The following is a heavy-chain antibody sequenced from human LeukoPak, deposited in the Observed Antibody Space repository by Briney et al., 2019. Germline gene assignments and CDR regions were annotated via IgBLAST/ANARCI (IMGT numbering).Heavy chain of an antibody. CDR3: ARADFYSILPFDY. J-gene: IGHJ4*02. CDR1: GFTFSSYG. D-gene: IGHD2-21*01. Sequence: GGSLRLSRAASGFTFSSYGMHWVRQAPGKGLEWVAFIRYDGSNKYYADSVKGRFTVSRDNSKNTLYLQMNSLRAEDTAVYYCARADFYSILPFDYWGQGTLVTVSS. V-gene: IGHV3-30*02. CDR2: IRYDGSNK.